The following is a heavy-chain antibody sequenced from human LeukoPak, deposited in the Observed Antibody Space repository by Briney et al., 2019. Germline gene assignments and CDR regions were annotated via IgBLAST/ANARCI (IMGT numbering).Heavy chain of an antibody. Sequence: GGSLRLSCAASGFTFSNAWMSWVRQAPGKGREWVGRIKSKTDGGTTDYAAPVKGRFTISRDDSKNTLYLQMNSLKTEDTAVYYCTTGRLRFLEWLSDFDYWGQGTLVTVSS. D-gene: IGHD3-3*01. CDR1: GFTFSNAW. J-gene: IGHJ4*02. V-gene: IGHV3-15*01. CDR2: IKSKTDGGTT. CDR3: TTGRLRFLEWLSDFDY.